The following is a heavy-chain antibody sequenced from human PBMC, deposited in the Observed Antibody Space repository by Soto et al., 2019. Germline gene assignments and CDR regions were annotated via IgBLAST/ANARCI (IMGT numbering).Heavy chain of an antibody. CDR3: AKDLVDTAMVESDY. CDR2: ISGSGGST. V-gene: IGHV3-23*01. D-gene: IGHD5-18*01. CDR1: GFTSSSYA. Sequence: GGSLRLSCAASGFTSSSYAMSWVHQAPGKGLEWVSAISGSGGSTYYADSVKGRFTISRDNSKNTLYLQMNSLRAEDTAVYYCAKDLVDTAMVESDYWGQGTLVTVSS. J-gene: IGHJ4*02.